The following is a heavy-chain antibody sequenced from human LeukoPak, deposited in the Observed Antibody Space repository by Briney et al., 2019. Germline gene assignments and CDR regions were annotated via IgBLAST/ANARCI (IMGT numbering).Heavy chain of an antibody. CDR1: GFTFSTYA. D-gene: IGHD2-8*01. J-gene: IGHJ4*02. Sequence: GGSLRLSCAASGFTFSTYAMSWVRQAPGKGLEWVSGISGSGDSTYYADSVKGRFTISRDNSKNTLYLQMNSLRAEDTAVYYCAKDRSDNKTWYAGSHWGQGTLVTVSS. CDR2: ISGSGDST. CDR3: AKDRSDNKTWYAGSH. V-gene: IGHV3-23*01.